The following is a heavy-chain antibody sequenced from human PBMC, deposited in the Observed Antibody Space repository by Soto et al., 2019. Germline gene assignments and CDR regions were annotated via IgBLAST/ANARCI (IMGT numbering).Heavy chain of an antibody. V-gene: IGHV4-59*01. Sequence: SETLSLTCTVSGGSISSYYWSWIRQPPGKGLEWIGYIYYSGSTNYNPSLKSRVTISVDTSKNQFSLKLSSVTAADTAVYYCASSVAGYNWFDPWGQGTLVTVSS. D-gene: IGHD6-19*01. CDR2: IYYSGST. J-gene: IGHJ5*02. CDR1: GGSISSYY. CDR3: ASSVAGYNWFDP.